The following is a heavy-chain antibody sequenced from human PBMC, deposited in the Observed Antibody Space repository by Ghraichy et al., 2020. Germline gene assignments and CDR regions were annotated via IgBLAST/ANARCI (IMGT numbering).Heavy chain of an antibody. CDR1: GGSISSYY. Sequence: SETLSLTCTVSGGSISSYYWSWIRQPPGKGLEWIGYIYYSGSTNYNPSLKSRVTISVDTSKNQFSLKLSSVTAADTAVYYCARAHGGWYSYYFDYWGQGTLVTVSS. J-gene: IGHJ4*02. V-gene: IGHV4-59*01. CDR2: IYYSGST. D-gene: IGHD6-19*01. CDR3: ARAHGGWYSYYFDY.